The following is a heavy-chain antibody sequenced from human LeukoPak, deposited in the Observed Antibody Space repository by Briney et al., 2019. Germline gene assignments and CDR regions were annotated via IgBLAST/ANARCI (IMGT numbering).Heavy chain of an antibody. V-gene: IGHV4-39*01. Sequence: SETLSLTCTVYGGSISSSSYYWGWIRQPPGKGLEWIGSIYYSGSTYYNPSLKSRVTISVDTSKNQFSLKLSSVIAADTAVYYCARHVAVAGTYFQHWGQGTLVTVSS. CDR1: GGSISSSSYY. CDR2: IYYSGST. J-gene: IGHJ1*01. CDR3: ARHVAVAGTYFQH. D-gene: IGHD6-19*01.